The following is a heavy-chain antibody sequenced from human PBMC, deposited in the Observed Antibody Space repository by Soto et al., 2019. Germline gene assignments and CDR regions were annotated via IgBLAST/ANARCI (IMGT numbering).Heavy chain of an antibody. J-gene: IGHJ3*02. CDR3: ARVIGNNAFDI. CDR1: GFTFSSYS. CDR2: ISSSSSYI. D-gene: IGHD3-16*02. Sequence: GGSLRLSCAASGFTFSSYSMNWVRQAPGKGLEWVSSISSSSSYIYYADSVKGRFTISRDNAKNSLYLQMNSLRAEDTAVYYCARVIGNNAFDIWGQGTMVTVSS. V-gene: IGHV3-21*01.